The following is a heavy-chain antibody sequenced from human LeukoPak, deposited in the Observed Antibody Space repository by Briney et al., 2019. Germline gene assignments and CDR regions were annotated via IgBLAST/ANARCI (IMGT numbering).Heavy chain of an antibody. J-gene: IGHJ4*02. D-gene: IGHD6-19*01. V-gene: IGHV3-64*01. CDR1: GFIFSDPY. Sequence: GGSLRLSCAGTGFIFSDPYMDWVRQAPGKGLEYVAAISSKGDYTHYANSVKGRFTISRDNSKNTLYLEMGSLRAEDMAVYYCARPSSSGWYAPFFWGQGTLVTVSS. CDR3: ARPSSSGWYAPFF. CDR2: ISSKGDYT.